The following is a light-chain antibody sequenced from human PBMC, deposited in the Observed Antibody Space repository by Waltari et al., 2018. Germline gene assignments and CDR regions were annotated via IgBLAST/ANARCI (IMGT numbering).Light chain of an antibody. CDR1: SSDVGGYNY. J-gene: IGLJ2*01. V-gene: IGLV2-14*03. Sequence: HSALTQPASVSGSPGQSLTISCTGTSSDVGGYNYVSWYQQHPGKAPKLMIFDVSYRPSGISHRFSGSKSGNTASLTISGLQAEDEADYYCSAYISSDTLERFGGGTSLTVL. CDR3: SAYISSDTLER. CDR2: DVS.